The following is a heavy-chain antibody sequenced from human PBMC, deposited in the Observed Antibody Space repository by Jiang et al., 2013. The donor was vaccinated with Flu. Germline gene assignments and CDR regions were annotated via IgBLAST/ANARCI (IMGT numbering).Heavy chain of an antibody. V-gene: IGHV4-59*12. CDR1: GGSISSYY. Sequence: PGLVKPSETLSLTCTVSGGSISSYYWSWIRQPPGKGLEWIGYIYYSGSTDYNPSLKSRVTISVDTSKNQFSLKLSSVTAADTAVYYCARRIAAAGTFDYWGQGTLVTVSS. CDR2: IYYSGST. D-gene: IGHD6-13*01. CDR3: ARRIAAAGTFDY. J-gene: IGHJ4*02.